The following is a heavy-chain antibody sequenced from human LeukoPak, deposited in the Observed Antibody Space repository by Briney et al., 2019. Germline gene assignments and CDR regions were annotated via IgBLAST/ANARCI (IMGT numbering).Heavy chain of an antibody. Sequence: SETLSLTCTVSGDSISSGYYWGWIRQPPGKGLEWIGSIYHSGSTYYNPSLKSRVTISVDTSKNQFSLKLSSVTAADTAVYYCAREENDSGSYPEGYWGQGTLVTVSS. D-gene: IGHD1-26*01. J-gene: IGHJ4*02. CDR2: IYHSGST. V-gene: IGHV4-38-2*02. CDR3: AREENDSGSYPEGY. CDR1: GDSISSGYY.